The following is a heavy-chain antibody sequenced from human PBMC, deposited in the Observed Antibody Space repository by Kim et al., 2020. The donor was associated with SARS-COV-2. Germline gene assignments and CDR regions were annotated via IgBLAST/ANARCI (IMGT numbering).Heavy chain of an antibody. CDR3: ATGGPTFPGY. J-gene: IGHJ4*02. CDR1: GFTFSSYW. D-gene: IGHD3-16*01. V-gene: IGHV3-74*01. Sequence: GGSLRLSCAASGFTFSSYWMHWVRQAPGKGLVWVSRIDSDGDSTTYADSVKGRFTISRDNAKSTLYLQMSSLRAEDTAVYYCATGGPTFPGYWGQGTLVTVSS. CDR2: IDSDGDST.